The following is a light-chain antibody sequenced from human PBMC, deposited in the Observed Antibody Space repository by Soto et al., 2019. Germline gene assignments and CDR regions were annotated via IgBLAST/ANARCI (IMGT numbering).Light chain of an antibody. J-gene: IGKJ4*01. CDR2: DAY. CDR3: QHYLTWPLA. Sequence: ELVLTQSPATLSVSPGESATLSCRASQGVGSTLAWYQQKPGRAPRLLIYDAYIRATGIPARFSGAGSGTELTLTISRLQSDDFAVYYCQHYLTWPLAFGGGTRVEI. V-gene: IGKV3-15*01. CDR1: QGVGST.